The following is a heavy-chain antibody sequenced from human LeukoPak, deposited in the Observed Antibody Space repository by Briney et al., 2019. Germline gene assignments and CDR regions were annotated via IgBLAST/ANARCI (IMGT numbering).Heavy chain of an antibody. CDR2: IYSGGST. CDR1: GFTFSSNY. Sequence: GGSLRLSCAASGFTFSSNYMSWVRQAPGKGLEGVSIIYSGGSTYYADSVTGRFTISRDNSKNTLYLQMNSLRAEDTAVYFCVRVGYSYGYGDWNHFDYWGQGTLVTVSS. J-gene: IGHJ4*02. D-gene: IGHD5-18*01. V-gene: IGHV3-66*02. CDR3: VRVGYSYGYGDWNHFDY.